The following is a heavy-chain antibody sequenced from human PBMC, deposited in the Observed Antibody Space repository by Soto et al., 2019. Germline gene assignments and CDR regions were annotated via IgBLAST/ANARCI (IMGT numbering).Heavy chain of an antibody. CDR1: GGSISSSSYY. Sequence: QLQLQESGPGLVKPSETLSLTCTVSGGSISSSSYYWGWIRQPPGKGLEWIGSIYYSGSTYYNPSLKSRVTISVDTSKNQFSLKLSSVTAADTAVYYCARHHRPGDILTGYIPQTPRTPFDYWGQGTLVTVSS. D-gene: IGHD3-9*01. J-gene: IGHJ4*02. CDR3: ARHHRPGDILTGYIPQTPRTPFDY. CDR2: IYYSGST. V-gene: IGHV4-39*01.